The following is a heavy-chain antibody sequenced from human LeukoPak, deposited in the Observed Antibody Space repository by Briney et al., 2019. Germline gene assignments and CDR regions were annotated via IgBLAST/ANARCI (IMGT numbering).Heavy chain of an antibody. CDR3: ATGTNGVYSGWYFDL. V-gene: IGHV1-69*01. CDR1: GGTFSSYA. CDR2: IIPIFGTA. J-gene: IGHJ2*01. D-gene: IGHD2-8*01. Sequence: ASVKVSCKASGGTFSSYAISWVRQAPGQGLEWMGGIIPIFGTANYAQKFQGRVTITADESTSTAYMELSSLRSEDTAVYYCATGTNGVYSGWYFDLWGRGTLVTVSS.